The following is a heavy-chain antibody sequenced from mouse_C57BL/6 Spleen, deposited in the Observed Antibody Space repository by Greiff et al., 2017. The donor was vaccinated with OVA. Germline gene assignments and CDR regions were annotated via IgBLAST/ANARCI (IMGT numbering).Heavy chain of an antibody. V-gene: IGHV1-26*01. CDR1: GYTFTDYY. CDR2: INPNNGGT. CDR3: AMTDYYGSSSDYFDY. D-gene: IGHD1-1*01. J-gene: IGHJ2*01. Sequence: VQLQQSGPELVKPGASVKISCKASGYTFTDYYMNWVKQSHGKSLEWIGDINPNNGGTSYNQKFKGKATLTVDKSSSTAYMELRSLTSEDSAVYYCAMTDYYGSSSDYFDYWGQGTTLTVSS.